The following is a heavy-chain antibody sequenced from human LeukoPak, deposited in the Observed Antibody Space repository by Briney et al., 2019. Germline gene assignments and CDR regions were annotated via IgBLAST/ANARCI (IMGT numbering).Heavy chain of an antibody. D-gene: IGHD3-10*01. CDR1: GGSIGSYY. J-gene: IGHJ4*02. Sequence: SETLSLTCTVSGGSIGSYYWSWIRQPPGKGLEWIGYIYYSGSTNYNPSLKSRVTISVDTSKNQFSLRLSSVTAADTAVYYCARGFRGPNFDYWGQGTLVTVSS. CDR3: ARGFRGPNFDY. V-gene: IGHV4-59*08. CDR2: IYYSGST.